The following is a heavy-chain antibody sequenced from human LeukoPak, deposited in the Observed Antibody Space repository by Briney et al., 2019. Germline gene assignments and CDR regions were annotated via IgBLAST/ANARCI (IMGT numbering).Heavy chain of an antibody. CDR2: IASDGSHT. J-gene: IGHJ4*02. CDR1: GFTFSTYF. V-gene: IGHV3-30-3*01. Sequence: GGSLRLSCAASGFTFSTYFMHWVRQAPGKGLEWVADIASDGSHTFYVESVKGRFTISRDNSKNTLYLQMNSLKTEDTAVYYCTTAGPYYGSGSIPVDYWGQGTLVTVSS. CDR3: TTAGPYYGSGSIPVDY. D-gene: IGHD3-10*01.